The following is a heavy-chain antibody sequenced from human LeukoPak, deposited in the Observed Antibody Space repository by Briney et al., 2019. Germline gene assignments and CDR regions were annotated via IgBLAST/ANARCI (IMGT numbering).Heavy chain of an antibody. CDR2: INHSGST. D-gene: IGHD4-23*01. V-gene: IGHV4-34*01. Sequence: AETLSLTCAVYGGSFSGYYWSWIRQPPGKGLEWIGEINHSGSTNYNPSLKSRVTISVDTSKHQISLQLSSVIAADTAVYYCARRPDYGGNSRFDYWGQGTLVTVSS. CDR3: ARRPDYGGNSRFDY. J-gene: IGHJ4*02. CDR1: GGSFSGYY.